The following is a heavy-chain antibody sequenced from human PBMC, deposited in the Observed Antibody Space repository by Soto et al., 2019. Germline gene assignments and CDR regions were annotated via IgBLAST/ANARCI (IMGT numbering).Heavy chain of an antibody. D-gene: IGHD3-10*01. CDR1: GGSISSGGYY. Sequence: SETLSLTCTVSGGSISSGGYYWSWIRQPPGKGLEWIGEINHSGSTNYNPSLKSRVTISVDTSKNQFSLKLSSVTAADTAVYYRARTAYGSGSYYHYFDSFSWGLGTLVTVSS. V-gene: IGHV4-39*07. J-gene: IGHJ5*02. CDR3: ARTAYGSGSYYHYFDSFS. CDR2: INHSGST.